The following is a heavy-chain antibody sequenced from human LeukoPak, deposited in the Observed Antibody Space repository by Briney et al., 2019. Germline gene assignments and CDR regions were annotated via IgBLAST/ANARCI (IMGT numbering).Heavy chain of an antibody. J-gene: IGHJ5*02. CDR2: FDPEDGET. D-gene: IGHD2-15*01. CDR1: GYTLTELS. V-gene: IGHV1-24*01. CDR3: AKSRGGSFPGGFDP. Sequence: ASVKVSCKVSGYTLTELSMHWVRQAPGKGLEWMGGFDPEDGETIYAQKFQGRVTMTEDTSTDTAYMELSSLRVEDTAIYYCAKSRGGSFPGGFDPWGHGTLVTISS.